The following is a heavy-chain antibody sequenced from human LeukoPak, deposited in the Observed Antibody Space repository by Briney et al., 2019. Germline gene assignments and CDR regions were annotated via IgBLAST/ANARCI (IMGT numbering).Heavy chain of an antibody. V-gene: IGHV1-8*01. D-gene: IGHD3-22*01. Sequence: ASVQVSCKASGYTFTSYDINWVRQATGQGLEWMGWMNPNSGNTGYAQKFQGRVTMTRNTSISTAYMELSSLRSEDTAVYYCARRRSTMIVVRGYYYGMDVWGQGTTVTVSS. CDR1: GYTFTSYD. CDR2: MNPNSGNT. CDR3: ARRRSTMIVVRGYYYGMDV. J-gene: IGHJ6*02.